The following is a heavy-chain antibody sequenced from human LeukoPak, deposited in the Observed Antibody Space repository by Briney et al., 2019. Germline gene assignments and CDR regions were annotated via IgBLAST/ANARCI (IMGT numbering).Heavy chain of an antibody. CDR1: GYIFTNYG. CDR2: ISTYDGDA. J-gene: IGHJ4*02. CDR3: ARAPSGFTYGPGDH. Sequence: ASVKVSCKASGYIFTNYGISWVRQAPGQGHEWMGWISTYDGDANYAQQLQGRVTMTTDTSTITAYMELRSLRSDDTAVYYCARAPSGFTYGPGDHWGQGTLVTVSS. V-gene: IGHV1-18*01. D-gene: IGHD5-18*01.